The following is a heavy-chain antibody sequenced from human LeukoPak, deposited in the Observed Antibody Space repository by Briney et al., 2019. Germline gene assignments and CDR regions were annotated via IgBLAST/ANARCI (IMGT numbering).Heavy chain of an antibody. V-gene: IGHV4-59*01. J-gene: IGHJ4*02. CDR2: IYDSGST. CDR1: GGSISSYY. D-gene: IGHD2-15*01. Sequence: PSETLSLTCSVSGGSISSYYGSWIRQPPGKGLEWIGYIYDSGSTNYNPSLKSRVTISADTSKNHFSLKLSSVTAADTAVYYCARGYCSGGSCVDYWGQGTLVTVSS. CDR3: ARGYCSGGSCVDY.